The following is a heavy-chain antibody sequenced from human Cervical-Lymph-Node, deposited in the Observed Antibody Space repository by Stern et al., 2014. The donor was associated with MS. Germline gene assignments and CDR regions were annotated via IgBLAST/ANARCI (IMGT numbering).Heavy chain of an antibody. Sequence: QVQLGQSGAEVKRPGSSVTVSCKSSGDTFSDHSISWLRRAPGHGLEWVVGIIPLFGAADYAKMFQGRVTITEGESTTTSYMELSSLRSEDTAMYYCARGAYCGGDCYWGWFDSWGQGTLVTVSS. D-gene: IGHD2-21*02. V-gene: IGHV1-69*01. CDR3: ARGAYCGGDCYWGWFDS. CDR2: IIPLFGAA. J-gene: IGHJ5*01. CDR1: GDTFSDHS.